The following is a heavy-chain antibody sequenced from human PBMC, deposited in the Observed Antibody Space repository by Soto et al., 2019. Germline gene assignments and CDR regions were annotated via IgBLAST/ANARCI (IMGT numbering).Heavy chain of an antibody. Sequence: QVQLVQSGAEVKKPGASVKVSCTTSGYTFTLFGITWVRQAPGQGLEWMGWISPYNGDTKYAEKLEGRVTLTTDTSTDTAYMELTSLTSADTAEYYCARGGQYRYFDYWGQGTLVTVSS. V-gene: IGHV1-18*01. CDR3: ARGGQYRYFDY. J-gene: IGHJ4*02. CDR1: GYTFTLFG. CDR2: ISPYNGDT. D-gene: IGHD2-2*02.